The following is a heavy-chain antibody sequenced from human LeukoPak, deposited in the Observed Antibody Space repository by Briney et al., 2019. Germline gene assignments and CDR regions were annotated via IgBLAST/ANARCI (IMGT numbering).Heavy chain of an antibody. CDR1: GFTFSSHW. CDR3: ARAGNLDC. V-gene: IGHV3-7*05. CDR2: INKDGSEQ. J-gene: IGHJ4*02. Sequence: GGSLRLSCVASGFTFSSHWMSWVRQAPGKGPEWVAIINKDGSEQYYADSVKGRFTISRDNAKNSVYLQMNSLRAEDTAVHYCARAGNLDCWGQGTLVTVSS.